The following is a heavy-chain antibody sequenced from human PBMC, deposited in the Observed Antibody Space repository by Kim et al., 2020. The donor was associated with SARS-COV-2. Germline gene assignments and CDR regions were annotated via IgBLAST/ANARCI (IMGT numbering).Heavy chain of an antibody. V-gene: IGHV3-23*01. CDR2: ISGSGGST. D-gene: IGHD3-10*01. CDR1: GFTFSSYA. Sequence: GGSLRLSCAASGFTFSSYAMSWVRQAPGKGLEWVSAISGSGGSTYYADSVKGRFTISRDNSKNTLYLQMNSLRAEDTAVYYCAKDRWGSYGSGSYLNYWGQGTLVTVSS. J-gene: IGHJ4*02. CDR3: AKDRWGSYGSGSYLNY.